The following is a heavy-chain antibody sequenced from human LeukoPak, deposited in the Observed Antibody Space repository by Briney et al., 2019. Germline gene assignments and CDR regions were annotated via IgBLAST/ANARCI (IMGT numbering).Heavy chain of an antibody. V-gene: IGHV3-21*01. CDR2: ISSSSSYI. CDR1: GFTFSSYS. Sequence: GGSLRLSCAASGFTFSSYSMNWVRQAPGKGLEWVSSISSSSSYIYYADSMKGRFTISRENAKNSLYLQMNSLRAEDTAVYYCARDLSGPRDYWGQGTLVTVSS. D-gene: IGHD3-3*01. J-gene: IGHJ4*02. CDR3: ARDLSGPRDY.